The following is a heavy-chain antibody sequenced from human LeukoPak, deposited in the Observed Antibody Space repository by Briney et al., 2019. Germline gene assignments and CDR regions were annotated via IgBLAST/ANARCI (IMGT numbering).Heavy chain of an antibody. V-gene: IGHV1-18*01. CDR3: ARQTDFWSGYYGLDY. D-gene: IGHD3-3*01. Sequence: ASVKVSCKASGYTFTSYGISWVRQARGQGLEWMGWISAYNGNTNYAQKLQGRVTMTTDTSTSTAYMELRSLRSDDTAVYYCARQTDFWSGYYGLDYWGQGTLVTVSS. CDR1: GYTFTSYG. CDR2: ISAYNGNT. J-gene: IGHJ4*02.